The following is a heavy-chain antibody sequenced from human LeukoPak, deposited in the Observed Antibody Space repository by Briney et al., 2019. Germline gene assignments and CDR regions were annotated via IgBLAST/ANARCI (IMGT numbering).Heavy chain of an antibody. CDR3: VRPESAGTKYRFDY. J-gene: IGHJ4*02. D-gene: IGHD1-1*01. Sequence: SETLSLTCTVSGGSMSYYYWTWIRQTPGKGLEWIGYKYYDGNSENTNYNPSLESRVTISVDTSKNHVSLNLTSVTAADTAVYYCVRPESAGTKYRFDYWGQGALVTVSS. V-gene: IGHV4-59*01. CDR1: GGSMSYYY. CDR2: KYYDGNSENT.